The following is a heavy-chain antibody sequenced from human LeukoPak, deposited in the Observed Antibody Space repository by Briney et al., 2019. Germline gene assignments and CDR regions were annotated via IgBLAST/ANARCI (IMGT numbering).Heavy chain of an antibody. CDR3: ARRTTVTTTGDY. Sequence: GRSLRLSCAASGFTFSSYAMHWVRQAPGKGLEWVAVIPYDGSNKYYADSVKGRFTISRDNSKNTLYLQMNSLRAEDTAVYYCARRTTVTTTGDYWGQGTLVTVSS. V-gene: IGHV3-30-3*01. J-gene: IGHJ4*02. D-gene: IGHD4-17*01. CDR1: GFTFSSYA. CDR2: IPYDGSNK.